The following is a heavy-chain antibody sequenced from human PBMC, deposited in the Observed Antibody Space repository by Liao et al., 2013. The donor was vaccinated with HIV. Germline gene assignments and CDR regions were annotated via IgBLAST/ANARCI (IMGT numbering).Heavy chain of an antibody. V-gene: IGHV4-30-2*01. D-gene: IGHD2-8*02. CDR1: GGSISSVGYS. CDR2: LHSGST. CDR3: ARKVESTVDNICTAFLDS. Sequence: QLLLQESGSGLVKPSQTLSLTCAVSGGSISSVGYSWSWIRQPPGEGPGVGWIHLHSGSTYYNPSLKSRVTISVDRSKNQFSLKLTSVTAADTAVYYCARKVESTVDNICTAFLDSWGQGTPVHRL. J-gene: IGHJ4*02.